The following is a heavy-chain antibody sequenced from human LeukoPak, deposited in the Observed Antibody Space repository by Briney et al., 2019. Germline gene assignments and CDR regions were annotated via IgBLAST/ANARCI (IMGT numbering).Heavy chain of an antibody. CDR1: GFTLSSYA. V-gene: IGHV3-23*01. J-gene: IGHJ4*02. D-gene: IGHD1-26*01. CDR2: ISGSGGST. CDR3: AKGIVGATGLFDY. Sequence: GGSLRLSCAASGFTLSSYAMSWVRQAPGKGLEWVSAISGSGGSTYYADSVKGRFTISRDNSKNTLYLQMNSLRAEDTAVYYCAKGIVGATGLFDYWGQGTLVTVSS.